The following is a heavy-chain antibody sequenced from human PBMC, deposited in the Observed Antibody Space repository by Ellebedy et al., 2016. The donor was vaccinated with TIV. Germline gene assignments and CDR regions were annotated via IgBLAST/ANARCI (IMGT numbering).Heavy chain of an antibody. J-gene: IGHJ4*02. CDR1: GYTFTDYG. Sequence: AASVKVSCKASGYTFTDYGISWVRQAPGQGLEWMGWINPYNGNRNYAQKLQGIVTMTSDTSTSTAYMELTSLRSDDTAVYYCARDWDSRGYYFGYWGQGTLVTVSS. CDR3: ARDWDSRGYYFGY. V-gene: IGHV1-18*01. D-gene: IGHD3-22*01. CDR2: INPYNGNR.